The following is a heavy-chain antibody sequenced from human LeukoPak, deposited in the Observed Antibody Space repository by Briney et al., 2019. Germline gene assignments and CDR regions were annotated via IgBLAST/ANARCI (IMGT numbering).Heavy chain of an antibody. J-gene: IGHJ3*02. Sequence: GESLEISCKGSGYSFTNYWIGWVRQMPGKGLEWMGIIYPGDSDTRYSPSFQGQVTISADKSISTAYLQWSSLRASETAMYYCAGSGSLGTFDIWGQGTLVTVSS. V-gene: IGHV5-51*01. CDR3: AGSGSLGTFDI. CDR2: IYPGDSDT. D-gene: IGHD1-26*01. CDR1: GYSFTNYW.